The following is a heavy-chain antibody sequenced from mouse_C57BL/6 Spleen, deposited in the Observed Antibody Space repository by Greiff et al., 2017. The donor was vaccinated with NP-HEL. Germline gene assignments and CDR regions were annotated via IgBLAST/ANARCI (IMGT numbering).Heavy chain of an antibody. D-gene: IGHD1-1*01. V-gene: IGHV5-17*01. CDR3: ARDGVYYGSSFDY. J-gene: IGHJ2*01. CDR2: ISSGSSTI. CDR1: GFTFSDYG. Sequence: EVKVEESGGGLVKPGGSLKLSCAASGFTFSDYGMHWVRQAPEKGLEWVAYISSGSSTIYYADTVKGRFTISRDNAKNTLFLQMTSLRSEDTAMYYCARDGVYYGSSFDYWGQGTTLTVSS.